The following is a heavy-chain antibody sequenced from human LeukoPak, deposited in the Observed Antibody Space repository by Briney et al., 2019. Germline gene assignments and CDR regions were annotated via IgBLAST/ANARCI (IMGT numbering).Heavy chain of an antibody. D-gene: IGHD2-2*02. J-gene: IGHJ5*02. CDR2: MNPNSGNT. V-gene: IGHV1-8*01. CDR1: GYTFTSYD. CDR3: ARGATYCSSTSCYIWFDP. Sequence: ASVKVSCKASGYTFTSYDINWVRQATGEGLEWMGWMNPNSGNTGYAQKFQGRGTMTRNTSISTAYMALSSLRSEDTAVYYCARGATYCSSTSCYIWFDPWGQGTLVTVSS.